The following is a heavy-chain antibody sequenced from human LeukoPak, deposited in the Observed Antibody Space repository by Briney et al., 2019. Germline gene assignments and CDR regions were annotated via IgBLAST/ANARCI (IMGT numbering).Heavy chain of an antibody. D-gene: IGHD6-19*01. Sequence: GGSLRLSCAASGFTVSSNYMSWVRQAPGKGPEWVSVIYSGGSTYYADSVKGRFTISRDNSKNTLYLQMNSLRAEDTAVYYCARGYLPSWLAPRYYYYGMDVWGQGTTVTVSS. CDR1: GFTVSSNY. J-gene: IGHJ6*02. CDR3: ARGYLPSWLAPRYYYYGMDV. CDR2: IYSGGST. V-gene: IGHV3-53*01.